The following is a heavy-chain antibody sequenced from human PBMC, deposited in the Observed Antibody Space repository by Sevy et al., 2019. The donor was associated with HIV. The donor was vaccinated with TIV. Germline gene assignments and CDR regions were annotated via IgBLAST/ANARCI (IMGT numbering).Heavy chain of an antibody. V-gene: IGHV4-31*03. CDR2: IYHSGSS. CDR1: GAAISSGGYY. CDR3: ARVPVGSSPYYYAIDV. J-gene: IGHJ6*02. Sequence: SETLSFTCTVSGAAISSGGYYWTWIRQHPGKGLEWIGNIYHSGSSFYNPSLKGRVVMSVVTSKNPFSLNLTSLTAADTAVYYCARVPVGSSPYYYAIDVWGQGTSVTVSS. D-gene: IGHD6-6*01.